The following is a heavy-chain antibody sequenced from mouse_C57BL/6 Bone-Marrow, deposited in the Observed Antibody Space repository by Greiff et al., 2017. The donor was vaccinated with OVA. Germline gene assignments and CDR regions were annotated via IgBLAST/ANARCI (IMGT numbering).Heavy chain of an antibody. J-gene: IGHJ2*01. CDR1: GYTFTSYG. V-gene: IGHV1-81*01. CDR2: IYPRSGNT. Sequence: VKLMESGAELARPGASVKLSCKASGYTFTSYGISWVKQRTGQGLEWIGEIYPRSGNTYYNEKFKGKATLTADKSSSTAYMELRSLTSEDSAVYFCLYYYGFFDYWGQGTTLTVSS. CDR3: LYYYGFFDY. D-gene: IGHD1-1*01.